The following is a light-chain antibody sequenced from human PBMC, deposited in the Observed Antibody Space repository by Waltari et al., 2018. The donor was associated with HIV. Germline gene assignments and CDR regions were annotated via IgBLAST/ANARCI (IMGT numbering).Light chain of an antibody. V-gene: IGKV3-11*01. CDR3: QQRSDSPLT. CDR2: DAS. J-gene: IGKJ4*01. Sequence: EVVLTQSPATLSLSPGERATFSCRASQSVTYHLAWYQQKPGQAPRLLIYDASSRATGIPARFSGSGSGTDFTLTISSLEPEDFAVYYCQQRSDSPLTFGGGTRVEF. CDR1: QSVTYH.